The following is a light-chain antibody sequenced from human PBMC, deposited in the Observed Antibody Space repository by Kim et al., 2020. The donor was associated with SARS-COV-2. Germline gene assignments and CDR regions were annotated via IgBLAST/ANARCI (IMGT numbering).Light chain of an antibody. CDR3: QQRGN. J-gene: IGKJ5*01. CDR2: DAS. V-gene: IGKV3-11*01. Sequence: PLSLSPGQKASLSCRASQSVATYLAWYQQRPGQAPGLLIYDASKRATVIPARFRGSGSGTDFTLTIGTLEPEDSAVYYCQQRGNFGQGTRLEIK. CDR1: QSVATY.